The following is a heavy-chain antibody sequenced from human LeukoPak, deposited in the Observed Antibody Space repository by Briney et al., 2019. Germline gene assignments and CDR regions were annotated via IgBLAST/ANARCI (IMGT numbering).Heavy chain of an antibody. Sequence: SETLSLTCTVSGGSISSSSYYWSWIRQPPGKGLEWIGEINHSGSTNYNPSLKSRVTISVDTSKNQFSLKLSSVTAADTAVYYCARKGAGPHYYYGMDVWGQGTTVTVSS. V-gene: IGHV4-39*07. D-gene: IGHD1-26*01. CDR2: INHSGST. J-gene: IGHJ6*02. CDR3: ARKGAGPHYYYGMDV. CDR1: GGSISSSSYY.